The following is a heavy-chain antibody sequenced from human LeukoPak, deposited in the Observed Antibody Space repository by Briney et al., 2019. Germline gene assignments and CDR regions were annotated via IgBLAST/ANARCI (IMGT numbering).Heavy chain of an antibody. CDR1: GGTFSSYA. CDR3: ARDWQGYLNGGIWDY. V-gene: IGHV1-69*05. D-gene: IGHD3-3*02. CDR2: IIPIFGTA. Sequence: SVKLSCKASGGTFSSYAISWVRQAPGQGLEWMGRIIPIFGTANYAQKFQGRVTITTDESTRTVYMEMNSLRSEDTAVYYCARDWQGYLNGGIWDYWGQGTLVTDSS. J-gene: IGHJ4*02.